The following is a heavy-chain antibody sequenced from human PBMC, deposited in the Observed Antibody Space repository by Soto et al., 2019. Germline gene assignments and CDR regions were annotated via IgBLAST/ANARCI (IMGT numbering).Heavy chain of an antibody. CDR2: ISRSAGNT. CDR1: GFTFSSYS. V-gene: IGHV3-21*01. CDR3: ARDQVPGLDAFDI. J-gene: IGHJ3*02. Sequence: PGWSLRLSCAASGFTFSSYSMTWVRQAPGKGLEWVSSISRSAGNTYYADSVKGRFTISRDNAKNSMYLQMNSLSAEDTAVYYCARDQVPGLDAFDIWGQGTMVTVSS.